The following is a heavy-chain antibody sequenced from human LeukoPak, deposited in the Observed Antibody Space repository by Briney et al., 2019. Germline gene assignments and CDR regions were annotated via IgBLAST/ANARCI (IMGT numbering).Heavy chain of an antibody. J-gene: IGHJ5*02. D-gene: IGHD2-2*01. CDR3: ARDVVLAAKVGFDP. CDR2: ISSSSSYI. V-gene: IGHV3-21*01. CDR1: GFIFSSYS. Sequence: GGSLRLSCAASGFIFSSYSMNWVRQAPGKGLEWVSSISSSSSYIYYADSVKGRFTISRDNAKNSLYLQMNSLRAEDTAVYYCARDVVLAAKVGFDPWGQGTLVTVSS.